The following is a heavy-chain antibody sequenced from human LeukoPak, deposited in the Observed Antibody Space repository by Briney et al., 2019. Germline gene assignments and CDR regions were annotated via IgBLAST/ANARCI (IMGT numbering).Heavy chain of an antibody. CDR3: ARDQYDTWSRRGNFDS. CDR1: GFTFGKYW. J-gene: IGHJ4*02. CDR2: IKLDGSEK. V-gene: IGHV3-7*03. Sequence: GGSLRLSCVASGFTFGKYWMSWVRQAPGKGLEWVANIKLDGSEKNYVDSVKGRFTISRDNTKNSLYLQMNSLKVEDTAVFYCARDQYDTWSRRGNFDSWGQGTLVIVSS. D-gene: IGHD3-3*01.